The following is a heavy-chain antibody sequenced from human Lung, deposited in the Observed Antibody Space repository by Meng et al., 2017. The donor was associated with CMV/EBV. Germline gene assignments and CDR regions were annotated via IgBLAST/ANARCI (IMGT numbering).Heavy chain of an antibody. CDR2: ISSSSSTI. V-gene: IGHV3-48*04. Sequence: ESLKISCAASGFTFSSYSMNWVRQAPGKGLEWVSYISSSSSTIYYADSVKGRFTISRDNAKNSLYLQMNSLRAEDTAVYYCATGLRYYDFWSGSDIDGMDVWGQGTXVTVSS. CDR1: GFTFSSYS. CDR3: ATGLRYYDFWSGSDIDGMDV. J-gene: IGHJ6*02. D-gene: IGHD3-3*01.